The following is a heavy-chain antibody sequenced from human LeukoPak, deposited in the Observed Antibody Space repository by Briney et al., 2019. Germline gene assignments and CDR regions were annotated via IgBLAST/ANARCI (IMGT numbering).Heavy chain of an antibody. Sequence: ASVKVSCKVSGYTLTELSMHWVRRAPGKGHEWMGGFDPEDGETIYAQKFQGRVTMTEDTSTDTAYMELSSLRSEDTAVYYCATGYSGSYYSDYWGQGTLVTVSS. J-gene: IGHJ4*02. CDR1: GYTLTELS. CDR2: FDPEDGET. CDR3: ATGYSGSYYSDY. D-gene: IGHD1-26*01. V-gene: IGHV1-24*01.